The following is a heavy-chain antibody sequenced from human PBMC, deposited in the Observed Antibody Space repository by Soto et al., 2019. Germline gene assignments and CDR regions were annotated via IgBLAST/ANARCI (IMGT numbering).Heavy chain of an antibody. CDR2: ISYDGSNK. D-gene: IGHD6-13*01. CDR1: GFTFSSYA. V-gene: IGHV3-30*14. J-gene: IGHJ4*02. CDR3: ASDTVDGTLDY. Sequence: GGSLRLSCAASGFTFSSYAMHWVRQAPGKGLEWVAVISYDGSNKYYADSVKGRFTISRENSKNTLYLQMTSLRAEDPAVYYCASDTVDGTLDYWGQGTLVTVSS.